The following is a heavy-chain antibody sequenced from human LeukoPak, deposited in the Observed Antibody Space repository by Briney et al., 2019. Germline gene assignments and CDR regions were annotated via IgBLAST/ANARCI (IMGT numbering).Heavy chain of an antibody. CDR1: GYTFTSYG. D-gene: IGHD3-10*01. J-gene: IGHJ5*02. V-gene: IGHV1-18*01. CDR2: ISAYNGNT. CDR3: ARDHTTTMVRGAYNWFDP. Sequence: ASVKVSCKASGYTFTSYGISWVRQAPGQGLEWMGWISAYNGNTNYAQKLQGRVTMTTDTSMSTAYMELRSLRSDDTAVYYCARDHTTTMVRGAYNWFDPWGQGTLVTVSS.